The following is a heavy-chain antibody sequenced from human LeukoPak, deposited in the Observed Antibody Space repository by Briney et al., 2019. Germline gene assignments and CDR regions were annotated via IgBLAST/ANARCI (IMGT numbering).Heavy chain of an antibody. D-gene: IGHD6-19*01. CDR2: IFHSGST. V-gene: IGHV4-4*02. J-gene: IGHJ4*02. CDR1: GGSISNSNW. Sequence: RASETLSLTCAVSGGSISNSNWWSWVRQPPGKGLEWIGEIFHSGSTTYNPSLKSRVAISLDKSKNQFSLNLSSVTAADTAVYYCARDIAVAGPGTFDYWGQGALVTVSS. CDR3: ARDIAVAGPGTFDY.